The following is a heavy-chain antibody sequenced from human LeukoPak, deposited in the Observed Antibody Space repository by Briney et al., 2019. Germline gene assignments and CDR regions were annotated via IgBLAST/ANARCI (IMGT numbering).Heavy chain of an antibody. D-gene: IGHD1-26*01. J-gene: IGHJ4*02. CDR2: MNPNSGNT. CDR1: GYTFTSYD. V-gene: IGHV1-8*01. CDR3: ARNWGSSGSLTIDY. Sequence: ASVKVSCKASGYTFTSYDINWVRQATGQGLEWMGWMNPNSGNTSYAQKFQGRVTMTRNTSISTAYMELSSLRSEDTAVYYCARNWGSSGSLTIDYWGQGTLVTVSS.